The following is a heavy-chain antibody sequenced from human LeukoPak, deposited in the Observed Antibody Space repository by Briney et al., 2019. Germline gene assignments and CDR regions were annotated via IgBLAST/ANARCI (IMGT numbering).Heavy chain of an antibody. D-gene: IGHD5-12*01. V-gene: IGHV5-51*01. J-gene: IGHJ6*04. CDR1: GYSFTNYW. CDR2: IHPGDSDT. CDR3: ARQGRGYSDYHLDYYYGMDV. Sequence: PGESLKISCKGSGYSFTNYWIGWVRQMPGKGLEWMGIIHPGDSDTRYSPSFQGQVTFSADRSISTAYLQWSSLKASDTAMYHCARQGRGYSDYHLDYYYGMDVWGKGTTVTVSS.